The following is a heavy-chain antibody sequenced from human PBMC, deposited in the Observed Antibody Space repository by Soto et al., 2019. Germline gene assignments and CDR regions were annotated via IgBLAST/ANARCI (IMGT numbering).Heavy chain of an antibody. CDR3: ARDKYYDPYGMDV. CDR1: GYTFTRYG. Sequence: QVQLVQSGAEVKKPGASVKVSCKASGYTFTRYGISWVRQAPGQGLEWMGWTSGYNGNTDYAQKLQGRVTMTTDTSTSTAYMELRSLRSDDTPVYYCARDKYYDPYGMDVWGQGTTVTVSS. D-gene: IGHD3-22*01. CDR2: TSGYNGNT. J-gene: IGHJ6*02. V-gene: IGHV1-18*04.